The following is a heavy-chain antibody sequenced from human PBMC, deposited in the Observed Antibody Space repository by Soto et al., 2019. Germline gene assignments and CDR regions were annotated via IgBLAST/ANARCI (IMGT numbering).Heavy chain of an antibody. D-gene: IGHD4-17*01. CDR2: ISGSGGST. V-gene: IGHV3-23*01. Sequence: EVQLLESGGGLVQPGGSLRLSCAASGFTFSSYAMSWVRQAPGKGLEWVSAISGSGGSTYYADSVKGRFTISRDNSKTTLYLQMNSRRAEATAVYYCEKGGDYDWYFDLWGRGTLVTVSS. CDR1: GFTFSSYA. CDR3: EKGGDYDWYFDL. J-gene: IGHJ2*01.